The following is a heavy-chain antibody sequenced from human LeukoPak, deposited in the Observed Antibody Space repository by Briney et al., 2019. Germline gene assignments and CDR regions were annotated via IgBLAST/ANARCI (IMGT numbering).Heavy chain of an antibody. V-gene: IGHV1-3*01. CDR2: INAGNGNT. Sequence: ASVKVSCKASGYTFAKHAIHWVRQAPGQRLEWMGWINAGNGNTKYSQKFQGRVTITRDTSASTAYMELSSLRSEDTAVYYCARSHLGYCTNGVCYPIDYWGQGTLVTVSS. J-gene: IGHJ4*02. CDR1: GYTFAKHA. CDR3: ARSHLGYCTNGVCYPIDY. D-gene: IGHD2-8*01.